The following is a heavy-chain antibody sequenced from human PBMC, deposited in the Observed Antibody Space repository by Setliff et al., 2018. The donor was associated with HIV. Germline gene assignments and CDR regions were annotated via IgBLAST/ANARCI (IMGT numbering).Heavy chain of an antibody. J-gene: IGHJ6*02. V-gene: IGHV3-7*01. CDR2: IDRDGSET. Sequence: PGGSLRLSCAASGFTFTNYWMAWIRQAPGRGLEWAANIDRDGSETNYVDSVKGRFSISRDNAENSLYLQMSSLRAEDTAVYYCARKLRPGHGMDVWGQGTTVTVSS. D-gene: IGHD3-10*01. CDR1: GFTFTNYW. CDR3: ARKLRPGHGMDV.